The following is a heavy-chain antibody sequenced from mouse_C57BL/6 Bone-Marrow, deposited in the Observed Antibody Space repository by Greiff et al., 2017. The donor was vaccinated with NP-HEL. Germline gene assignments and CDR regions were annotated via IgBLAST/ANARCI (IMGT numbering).Heavy chain of an antibody. J-gene: IGHJ4*01. Sequence: QVQLQQPGAELVMPGASVKLSCKASGYTFTSYWMHWVKQRPGQGLEWIGEIDPSDSYTNYNQKFKGKSTLTVYKSSSTAYMQLSSLTSEDSAVYYCARGIYYYGSSPYYAMDYWGQGTSVTVSS. CDR3: ARGIYYYGSSPYYAMDY. D-gene: IGHD1-1*01. CDR1: GYTFTSYW. V-gene: IGHV1-69*01. CDR2: IDPSDSYT.